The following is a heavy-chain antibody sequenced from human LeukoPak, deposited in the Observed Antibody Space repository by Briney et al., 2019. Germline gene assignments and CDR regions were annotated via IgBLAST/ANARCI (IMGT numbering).Heavy chain of an antibody. CDR1: GYTFTGYY. Sequence: ASVKVSCKTSGYTFTGYYMHWVRQAPGQGLEWMGWINPNSGGTNYAQKFQGRVTMTRDTSISTAYMELSRLRSDDTAVYYCARAVGYCSSTSCPNRFDPWGQGTLVTVSS. D-gene: IGHD2-2*01. CDR3: ARAVGYCSSTSCPNRFDP. J-gene: IGHJ5*02. V-gene: IGHV1-2*02. CDR2: INPNSGGT.